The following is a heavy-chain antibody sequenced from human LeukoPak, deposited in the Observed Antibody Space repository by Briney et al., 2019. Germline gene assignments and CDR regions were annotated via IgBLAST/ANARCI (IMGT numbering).Heavy chain of an antibody. J-gene: IGHJ4*02. CDR3: ATTSGH. Sequence: PSETLSLTCAVYGAPFSGYWWYWIRQPPGKGPEWIGEINQSRITNYNPSLKSRVSISVDTSKNQFSLKLSSVTAADTAVYDCATTSGHWGQGTLVTVSS. CDR1: GAPFSGYW. V-gene: IGHV4-34*01. CDR2: INQSRIT.